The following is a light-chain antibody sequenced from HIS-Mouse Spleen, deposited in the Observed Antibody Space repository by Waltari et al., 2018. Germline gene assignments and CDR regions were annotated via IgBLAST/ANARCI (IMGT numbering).Light chain of an antibody. J-gene: IGLJ2*01. CDR1: SSDLGGHNY. Sequence: QSALTQPASVSGSPGQSITISCTVTSSDLGGHNYVSWYQQHPAKPPKLMIYDVSNRPSGVSNRFSGSKSGNTASLTISGLQAEDEADYYCSSYTSSSTVVFGGGTKLTVL. V-gene: IGLV2-14*03. CDR3: SSYTSSSTVV. CDR2: DVS.